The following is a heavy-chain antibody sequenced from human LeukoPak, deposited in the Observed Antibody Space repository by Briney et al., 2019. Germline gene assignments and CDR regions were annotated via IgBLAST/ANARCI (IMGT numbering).Heavy chain of an antibody. D-gene: IGHD4-11*01. CDR3: TSQTSTARERSYSDS. J-gene: IGHJ4*02. V-gene: IGHV3-23*01. CDR2: INNSGGTT. Sequence: GGSLRLSCVTSVVTFSSYDMSWIRQAPGKGPEWVSSINNSGGTTDYSDSVKGRFTVSRYNSKSTLYLQRESLRVEDTAVYYCTSQTSTARERSYSDSWGQGTLVTVSS. CDR1: VVTFSSYD.